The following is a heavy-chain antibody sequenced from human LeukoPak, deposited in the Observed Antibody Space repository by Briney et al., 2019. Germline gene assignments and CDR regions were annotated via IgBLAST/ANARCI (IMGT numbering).Heavy chain of an antibody. J-gene: IGHJ5*02. V-gene: IGHV4-4*07. D-gene: IGHD2-15*01. Sequence: PSETLSVTCTVSGGSISSYYWSWIRQPAGKGLEWIGRIYTSGSTNYIPSLKSRVTMSVDTSKNQFSLKLSSVTAADTAVYYCARDQRYCSGGSCLYNWFDPWGQGTLVTVSS. CDR1: GGSISSYY. CDR2: IYTSGST. CDR3: ARDQRYCSGGSCLYNWFDP.